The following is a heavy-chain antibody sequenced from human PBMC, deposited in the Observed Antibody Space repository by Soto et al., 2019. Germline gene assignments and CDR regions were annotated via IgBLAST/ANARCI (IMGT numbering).Heavy chain of an antibody. CDR3: AREFGIGVVPAAIGPNWFDH. CDR1: GGTFSSYA. CDR2: IIPIFGTA. Sequence: SVNVSCKASGGTFSSYAISWVRQAPGQGLEWRGGIIPIFGTANYAQKFQGRVTITADEYTSKAYMELSSLRSEDTAVSYCAREFGIGVVPAAIGPNWFDHWGQ. J-gene: IGHJ5*02. D-gene: IGHD2-2*02. V-gene: IGHV1-69*13.